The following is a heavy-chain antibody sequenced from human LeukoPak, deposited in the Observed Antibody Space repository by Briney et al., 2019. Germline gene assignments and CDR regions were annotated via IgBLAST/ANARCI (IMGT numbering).Heavy chain of an antibody. J-gene: IGHJ4*02. Sequence: PSETLSLTCTVSGGSISSYYWSWIRQPPGKGLECIGSIYYSGGTYYNSSLKSRVTISVDTSKSQFSLKLSSVTAADTAVYYCARGRDIVVTPLFDYWGQGTLVTVSS. CDR3: ARGRDIVVTPLFDY. V-gene: IGHV4-59*12. D-gene: IGHD2-15*01. CDR1: GGSISSYY. CDR2: IYYSGGT.